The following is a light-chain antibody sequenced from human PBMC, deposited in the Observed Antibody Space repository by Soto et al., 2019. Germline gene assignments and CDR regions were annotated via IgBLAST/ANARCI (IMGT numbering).Light chain of an antibody. CDR3: SSYTSISTYD. CDR1: SSDVGGYNY. Sequence: QPVLTQPASVSGSPGQSITISCTGTSSDVGGYNYVFWYRQQPGKAPKLMIYEVSNRPSGVSNRFSGSKSGNTASLTISGLQAEDEADYYCSSYTSISTYDFGTGTKLTVL. CDR2: EVS. V-gene: IGLV2-14*01. J-gene: IGLJ1*01.